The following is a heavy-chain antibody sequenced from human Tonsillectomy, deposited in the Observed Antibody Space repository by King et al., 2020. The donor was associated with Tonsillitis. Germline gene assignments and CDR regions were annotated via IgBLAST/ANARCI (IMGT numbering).Heavy chain of an antibody. J-gene: IGHJ5*02. CDR1: GYSFTNYW. CDR3: VTIGWHWFDP. Sequence: VQLVESGAEVKKPGESLRISCKGSGYSFTNYWISWVRQMPGKGLEWMGKIDPSDSYTKYSPSFQGHVTISADKSISTAFLQWSNLKASDTAMYYCVTIGWHWFDPWGQGTLVTVSS. V-gene: IGHV5-10-1*03. CDR2: IDPSDSYT. D-gene: IGHD6-19*01.